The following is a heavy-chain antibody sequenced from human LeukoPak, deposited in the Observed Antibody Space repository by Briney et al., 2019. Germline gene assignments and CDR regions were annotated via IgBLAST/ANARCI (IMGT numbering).Heavy chain of an antibody. V-gene: IGHV3-74*01. CDR1: GFTFSSYW. CDR2: INTDGSST. Sequence: PGGSLRLSCAASGFTFSSYWMHWVRQAPGKGLVWVSRINTDGSSTSYADSVKGRFTISRDNAKNTLYLQMNSLRAEDTAVCYCASSSGYSPYYFDYWGQGTLVTVSS. CDR3: ASSSGYSPYYFDY. D-gene: IGHD3-22*01. J-gene: IGHJ4*02.